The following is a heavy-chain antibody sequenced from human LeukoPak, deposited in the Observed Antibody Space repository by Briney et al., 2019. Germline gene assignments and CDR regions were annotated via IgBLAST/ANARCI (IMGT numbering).Heavy chain of an antibody. V-gene: IGHV3-53*01. CDR3: ARYYGDYAFDI. D-gene: IGHD4-17*01. Sequence: PGGSLRLSCAASGFSFSFYAMSWVRQAPGKGLEWVSVIYSGGSTYYADSVKGRFTISRDNSKNTLYLQMNSLRAEDTAVYYCARYYGDYAFDIWGQGTMVTVSS. CDR2: IYSGGST. CDR1: GFSFSFYA. J-gene: IGHJ3*02.